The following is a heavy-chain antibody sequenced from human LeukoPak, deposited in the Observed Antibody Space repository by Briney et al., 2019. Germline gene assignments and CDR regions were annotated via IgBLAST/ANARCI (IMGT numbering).Heavy chain of an antibody. CDR1: GFTLSSYS. J-gene: IGHJ4*02. D-gene: IGHD3-22*01. V-gene: IGHV3-21*01. CDR3: ARDSYDRSGYYDY. CDR2: ISSSSSYI. Sequence: GGSLRLSCAASGFTLSSYSMNWVRQAPGKRLEWVSSISSSSSYIHYTDSVKGRFTISRDNTKKSLYLQMNSLRAEDTAVYYCARDSYDRSGYYDYRGQGTLVTVSS.